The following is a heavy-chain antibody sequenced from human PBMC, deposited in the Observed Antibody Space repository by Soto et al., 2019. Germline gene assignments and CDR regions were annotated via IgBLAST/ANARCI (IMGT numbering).Heavy chain of an antibody. CDR1: GYTFTSYG. CDR3: ARVGRIAVAGDNWFDP. D-gene: IGHD6-19*01. Sequence: ASVKVSCKASGYTFTSYGISWVRQAPGQGLEWMGWISAYNGNTNYAQKLQGRVTMTTDTSTSTAYMELRSLRSDDTAVYYCARVGRIAVAGDNWFDPWGQGTLVTVSS. J-gene: IGHJ5*02. CDR2: ISAYNGNT. V-gene: IGHV1-18*01.